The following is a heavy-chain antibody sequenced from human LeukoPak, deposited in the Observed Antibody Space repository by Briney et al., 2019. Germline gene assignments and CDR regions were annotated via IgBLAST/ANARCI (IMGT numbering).Heavy chain of an antibody. CDR3: ASYACGSSCPLSYFDY. CDR2: ISSSSSYI. D-gene: IGHD6-13*01. Sequence: PGGSLRLSFAASGFTFSSYSMNWVRQAPGKGLEWVSSISSSSSYIYYADSVKGRFTISRDNAKNSLYLQMNSLRAEDTAVYYCASYACGSSCPLSYFDYWGQGTLVTVSS. CDR1: GFTFSSYS. J-gene: IGHJ4*02. V-gene: IGHV3-21*01.